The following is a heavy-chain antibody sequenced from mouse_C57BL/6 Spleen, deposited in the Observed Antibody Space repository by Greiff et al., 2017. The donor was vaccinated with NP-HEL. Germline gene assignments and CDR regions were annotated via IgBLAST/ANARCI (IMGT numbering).Heavy chain of an antibody. J-gene: IGHJ2*01. Sequence: QVHVKQPGAELVRPGSSVKLSCKASGYTFTSYWMHWVKQRPIQGLEWIGNIDPSDSETHYNQKFKDKATLTVDKSSSTAYMQLSSLTSEDSAVYYCARSVDYDGGYFDYWGQGTTLTVSS. CDR1: GYTFTSYW. CDR3: ARSVDYDGGYFDY. CDR2: IDPSDSET. V-gene: IGHV1-52*01. D-gene: IGHD2-4*01.